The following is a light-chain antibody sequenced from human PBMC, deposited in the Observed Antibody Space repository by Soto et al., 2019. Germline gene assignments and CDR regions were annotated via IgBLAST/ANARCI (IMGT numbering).Light chain of an antibody. CDR2: DVS. CDR1: SSDVGGYNY. V-gene: IGLV2-11*01. CDR3: CSYAGSYHV. J-gene: IGLJ1*01. Sequence: QSALTQPRSVSGSPGQSVTISCTGTSSDVGGYNYVSWYQQHPGKAPKLMIYDVSKRPSGVPDRFPGSKSGNTASLTISGLQAEDEADYYCCSYAGSYHVFGTGTKVTVI.